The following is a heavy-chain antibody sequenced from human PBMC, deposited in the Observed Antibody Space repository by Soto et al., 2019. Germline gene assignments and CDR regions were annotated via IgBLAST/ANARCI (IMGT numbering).Heavy chain of an antibody. Sequence: GGSLRLSCAASGFTFSSYSMNWVRQAPGKGLEWVSSISSSSSYIYYADSVKGRFTISRDNAKNSLYLQMNSLRAEDTAVYYCARGPDYDFWSGYYYFDYWGQGTLVTVSS. V-gene: IGHV3-21*01. J-gene: IGHJ4*02. CDR1: GFTFSSYS. CDR2: ISSSSSYI. D-gene: IGHD3-3*01. CDR3: ARGPDYDFWSGYYYFDY.